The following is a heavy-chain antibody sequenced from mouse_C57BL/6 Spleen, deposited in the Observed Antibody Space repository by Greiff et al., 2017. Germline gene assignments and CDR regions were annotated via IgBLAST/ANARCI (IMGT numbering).Heavy chain of an antibody. CDR1: GYTFTSYW. CDR2: IYPGSGST. CDR3: ARGYDYDDSYSIDY. V-gene: IGHV1-55*01. Sequence: QVQLQQPGAELVKPGASVKMSCKASGYTFTSYWITWVKQRPGQGLEWIGDIYPGSGSTNYNEKFTSKATLTVDTSSSTAYMQLSSLTSEDSAVXYCARGYDYDDSYSIDYGGQGTSGTVSS. J-gene: IGHJ4*01. D-gene: IGHD2-4*01.